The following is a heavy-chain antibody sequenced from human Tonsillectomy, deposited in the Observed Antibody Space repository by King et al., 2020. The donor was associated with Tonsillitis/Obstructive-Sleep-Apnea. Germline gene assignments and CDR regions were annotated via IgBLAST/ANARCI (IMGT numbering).Heavy chain of an antibody. D-gene: IGHD3-22*01. CDR1: GFRFHSHA. V-gene: IGHV3-23*04. CDR3: AQGSGYYGYYYYYMDA. Sequence: VQLVESGGGLVQPGGSLRLSCAASGFRFHSHAMSWVRQAPGKGPEWVSGISGGGDRTYYADSVKGRFTISKDNSKNTMWLQMNSLRAEDTAVYYCAQGSGYYGYYYYYMDAWGKGTTVTVSS. J-gene: IGHJ6*03. CDR2: ISGGGDRT.